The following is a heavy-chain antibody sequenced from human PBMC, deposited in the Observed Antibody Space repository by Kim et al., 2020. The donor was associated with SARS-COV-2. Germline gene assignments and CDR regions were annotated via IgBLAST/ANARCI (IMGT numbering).Heavy chain of an antibody. Sequence: SETLSLTCAVYGGSFSGYYWSWIRQPPGKGLEWIGEINHSGSTNYNPSLKSRVTISVDTSKNQFSLKLSSVTAADTAVYYCAREGGVWADAFDIWGQGTKVTVSS. V-gene: IGHV4-34*01. CDR2: INHSGST. D-gene: IGHD2-8*01. J-gene: IGHJ3*02. CDR1: GGSFSGYY. CDR3: AREGGVWADAFDI.